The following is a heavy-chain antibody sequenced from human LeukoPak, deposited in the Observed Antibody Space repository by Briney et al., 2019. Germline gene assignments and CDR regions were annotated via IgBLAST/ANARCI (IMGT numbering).Heavy chain of an antibody. V-gene: IGHV4-59*01. CDR1: GGSISGYY. Sequence: SETLSLTCTASGGSISGYYWSWIRQPPGKGLEWIGYIYYSGSTNYNPSLKSRVTISVDTSKNQFSLKLSSVTAADTAVYYCARAPYYYGSGNNGMDVWGKGTTVTVSS. CDR3: ARAPYYYGSGNNGMDV. J-gene: IGHJ6*04. D-gene: IGHD3-10*01. CDR2: IYYSGST.